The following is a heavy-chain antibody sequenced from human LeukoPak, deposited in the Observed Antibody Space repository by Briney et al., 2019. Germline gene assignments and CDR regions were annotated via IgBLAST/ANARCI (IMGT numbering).Heavy chain of an antibody. V-gene: IGHV4-59*01. Sequence: SETLSLTCTVSGGSISGYFWSWLRQPPGKGLEWIGYVYHTGSTNFNPSLNGRVSISRDTTKNLFSLRLRSVTAADTAVYFCARGRVSSSTWYSTYYYYFYMDVWGKGTTVTVSS. CDR2: VYHTGST. J-gene: IGHJ6*03. CDR3: ARGRVSSSTWYSTYYYYFYMDV. CDR1: GGSISGYF. D-gene: IGHD1-1*01.